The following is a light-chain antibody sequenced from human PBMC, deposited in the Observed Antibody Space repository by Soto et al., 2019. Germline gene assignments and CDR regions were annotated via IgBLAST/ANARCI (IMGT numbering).Light chain of an antibody. CDR1: QSVSSN. Sequence: EIVLTQSPATLSLSPGERATLSCRASQSVSSNLAWYQQKPGQAPRLLIYDTSNRATSIPARFSGSGSGTDFTPTISSLEPEDFAVYYCQQRSNWPLTFGGGTKVDIK. CDR2: DTS. J-gene: IGKJ4*01. V-gene: IGKV3-11*01. CDR3: QQRSNWPLT.